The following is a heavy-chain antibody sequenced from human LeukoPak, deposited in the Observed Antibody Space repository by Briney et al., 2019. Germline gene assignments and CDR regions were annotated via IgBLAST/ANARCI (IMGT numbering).Heavy chain of an antibody. V-gene: IGHV4-38-2*02. CDR3: ARDYASIAARPYNWFDP. Sequence: SETLSLTCTVSGYSISSGYYWGWIRQPPGKGLEWIGSIYHSGRTFYNPSLKSRVTISVDTSKNQFSLKLTSVTAADTAVYYCARDYASIAARPYNWFDPWGQGTLVTVSS. J-gene: IGHJ5*02. CDR1: GYSISSGYY. CDR2: IYHSGRT. D-gene: IGHD6-6*01.